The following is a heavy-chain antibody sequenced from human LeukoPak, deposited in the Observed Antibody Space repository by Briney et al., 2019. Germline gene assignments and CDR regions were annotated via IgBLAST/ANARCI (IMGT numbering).Heavy chain of an antibody. J-gene: IGHJ4*02. CDR2: IYTSGST. CDR3: ANQRSGYYYFDY. CDR1: GGSISSSSYY. V-gene: IGHV4-61*02. Sequence: SETLSLTCTVSGGSISSSSYYWSWIRQPAGKGLEWIGRIYTSGSTNPNPSLKSRVTISVDTSKNQFSLKLSSVTAADTAVYYCANQRSGYYYFDYWGQGTLVTVSS. D-gene: IGHD3-3*01.